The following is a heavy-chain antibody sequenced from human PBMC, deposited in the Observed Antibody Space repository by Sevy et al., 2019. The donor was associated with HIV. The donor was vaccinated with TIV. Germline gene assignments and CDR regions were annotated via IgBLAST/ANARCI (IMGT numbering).Heavy chain of an antibody. J-gene: IGHJ2*01. V-gene: IGHV3-33*01. CDR1: GFTFSSYG. CDR2: IWYDGSNK. D-gene: IGHD3-22*01. Sequence: GGSLRLSCAASGFTFSSYGMHWVRQAPGKGLEWVAVIWYDGSNKYYADSVKGRFTISRDNSKNTLDLQMNSLRAEDTAVYYCARGSLGYYDSSGYYSEGWYFDLWGRGTLVTVSS. CDR3: ARGSLGYYDSSGYYSEGWYFDL.